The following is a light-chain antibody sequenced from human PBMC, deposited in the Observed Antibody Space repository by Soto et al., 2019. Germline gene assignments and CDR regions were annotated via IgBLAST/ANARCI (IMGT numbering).Light chain of an antibody. Sequence: QSALTQPASVSGSPGQSITISCTGTSSDVGGYNYVSWYQQHPGKAPKLMIYDVSNRPSGVSNRFSGPKSGNTASLTISGLQAEDGADYYCTSYTSSSTYVFGIGTKLTVL. V-gene: IGLV2-14*01. CDR3: TSYTSSSTYV. CDR1: SSDVGGYNY. CDR2: DVS. J-gene: IGLJ1*01.